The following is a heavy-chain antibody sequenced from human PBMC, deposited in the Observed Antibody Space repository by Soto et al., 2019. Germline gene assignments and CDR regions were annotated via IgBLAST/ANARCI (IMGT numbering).Heavy chain of an antibody. Sequence: GGSLRLSCAASGFTFSTYGMHWVRQAPGKGLEWVAVIWFDGSNKYYADSVKGRFTISRDNSKNTLYLQLNSLRAGDTAVYHCARDRGVGAGYFDYWGQGTLVTVS. CDR2: IWFDGSNK. CDR1: GFTFSTYG. J-gene: IGHJ4*02. D-gene: IGHD1-26*01. CDR3: ARDRGVGAGYFDY. V-gene: IGHV3-33*01.